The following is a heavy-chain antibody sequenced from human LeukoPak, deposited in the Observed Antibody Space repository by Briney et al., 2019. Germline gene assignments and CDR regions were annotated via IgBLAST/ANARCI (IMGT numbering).Heavy chain of an antibody. D-gene: IGHD6-25*01. CDR3: ARSAAGYYFDY. CDR2: ISSSSSYI. V-gene: IGHV3-21*01. CDR1: GFTFSSYS. Sequence: GGSLRLSCAASGFTFSSYSMNWVRQAPGKGLEWVSSISSSSSYIYYADSVKGRFTISRDYAKNSLYLQMNSLRAEDTAVYYCARSAAGYYFDYWGQGTLVTVSS. J-gene: IGHJ4*02.